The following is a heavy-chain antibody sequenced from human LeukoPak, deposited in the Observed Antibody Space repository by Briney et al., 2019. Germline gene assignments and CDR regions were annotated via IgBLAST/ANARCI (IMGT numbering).Heavy chain of an antibody. CDR3: ARGRRGDYYYDSSGPVDY. Sequence: PSETLSLTCAVYGGSFSGYYWSWIRQPPGKGLEWIGEINHSGSTNYNPSLKSRVTISVDTSKNQFSLKLSSVTAADTAVYYCARGRRGDYYYDSSGPVDYWGQGTLVTVSS. D-gene: IGHD3-22*01. J-gene: IGHJ4*02. CDR2: INHSGST. CDR1: GGSFSGYY. V-gene: IGHV4-34*01.